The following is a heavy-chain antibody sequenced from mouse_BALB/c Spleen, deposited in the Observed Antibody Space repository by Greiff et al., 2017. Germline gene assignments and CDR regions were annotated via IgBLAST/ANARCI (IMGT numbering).Heavy chain of an antibody. CDR2: ISSGSSTI. CDR1: GFTFSSFG. Sequence: EVQLVESGGGLVQPGGSRKLSCAASGFTFSSFGMHWVRQAPEKGLEWVAYISSGSSTIYYADTVKGRFTISRDNPKNTLFLQMTSLRSEDTAMYYCARSGDYPYWYFDVWGAGTTVTVSS. CDR3: ARSGDYPYWYFDV. J-gene: IGHJ1*01. V-gene: IGHV5-17*02. D-gene: IGHD2-4*01.